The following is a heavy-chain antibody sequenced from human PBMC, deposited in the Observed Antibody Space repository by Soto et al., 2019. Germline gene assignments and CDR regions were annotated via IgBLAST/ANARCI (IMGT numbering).Heavy chain of an antibody. CDR3: ARAKYYDFWSGYYTYYFDY. CDR2: IYYSGIT. CDR1: GGSISSYY. J-gene: IGHJ4*02. Sequence: SETLSLTCTVSGGSISSYYWSWIRKPPGKGLEWIGYIYYSGITNYNPSLKSRVTISVDTSKNQFSLKLSSVTAADTAVYYCARAKYYDFWSGYYTYYFDYWGQGTLVTVS. D-gene: IGHD3-3*01. V-gene: IGHV4-59*01.